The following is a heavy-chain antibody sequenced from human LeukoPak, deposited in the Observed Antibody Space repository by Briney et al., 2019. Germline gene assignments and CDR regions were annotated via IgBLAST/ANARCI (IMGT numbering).Heavy chain of an antibody. V-gene: IGHV1-46*01. Sequence: ASVKVSCKASGYTFTSYDINWVRQAPGQGLEWMGIINPSGGSTSYAQKFQGRVTMTRDTSTSTVYMELSSLRSEDTAVYYCAREGSGSSLDYWGQGTLVTVSS. CDR2: INPSGGST. J-gene: IGHJ4*02. D-gene: IGHD1-26*01. CDR3: AREGSGSSLDY. CDR1: GYTFTSYD.